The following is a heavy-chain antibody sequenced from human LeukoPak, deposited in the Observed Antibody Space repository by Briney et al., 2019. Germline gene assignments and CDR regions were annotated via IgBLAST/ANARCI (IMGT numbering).Heavy chain of an antibody. J-gene: IGHJ4*02. V-gene: IGHV4-59*03. CDR3: AGERGFSGYTFDY. D-gene: IGHD5-12*01. Sequence: SETLSLTCTVSGGSISSYYWSWIRPPPGKGLEWVGYVFYNGSTNYNPSLKSRVTISMDTSSIRFSLRLRSVTAADTATYYCAGERGFSGYTFDYWGQGIMVTVSS. CDR1: GGSISSYY. CDR2: VFYNGST.